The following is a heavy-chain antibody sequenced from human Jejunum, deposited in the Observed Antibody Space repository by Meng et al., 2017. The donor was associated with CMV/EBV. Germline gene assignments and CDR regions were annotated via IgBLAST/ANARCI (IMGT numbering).Heavy chain of an antibody. V-gene: IGHV3-33*06. J-gene: IGHJ4*02. Sequence: TFSTYGMHWGRQAPGKGLEWLAVISFDGSNKYYADSVKGRFTISRDNSKNTLYLQMNSLRAEDTAVYYCAKDGFDSSGYWYYFDYWGQGTLVTVSS. CDR1: TFSTYG. CDR3: AKDGFDSSGYWYYFDY. CDR2: ISFDGSNK. D-gene: IGHD3-22*01.